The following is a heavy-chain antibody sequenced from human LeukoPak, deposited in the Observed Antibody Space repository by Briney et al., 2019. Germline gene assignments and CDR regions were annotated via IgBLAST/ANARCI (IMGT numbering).Heavy chain of an antibody. J-gene: IGHJ4*02. D-gene: IGHD6-13*01. V-gene: IGHV3-74*01. CDR2: INTDGSSR. CDR3: ARDHSSWEVPSDY. CDR1: GFTFGTYW. Sequence: GGSLRLSCAASGFTFGTYWMHWVRQVPGKGLVWVSGINTDGSSRSYADSVKGRFTISRDNAKNTLYLQMNSLRADDTAVYYCARDHSSWEVPSDYWGQGTLVTVSS.